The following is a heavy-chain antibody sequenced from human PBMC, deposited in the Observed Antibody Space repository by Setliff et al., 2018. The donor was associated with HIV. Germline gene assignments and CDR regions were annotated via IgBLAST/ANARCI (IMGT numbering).Heavy chain of an antibody. V-gene: IGHV3-9*01. J-gene: IGHJ4*02. Sequence: GGSLRLSCAASGFTFDDYAMHWVRQAPGKGLEWVSGISWNSGSIGYADSVKGRFTISRDNAKNSLYLQMNSLRAEDTALYYCAKDIRHSGYDHFDYWGQGTLVTVSS. CDR3: AKDIRHSGYDHFDY. D-gene: IGHD5-12*01. CDR1: GFTFDDYA. CDR2: ISWNSGSI.